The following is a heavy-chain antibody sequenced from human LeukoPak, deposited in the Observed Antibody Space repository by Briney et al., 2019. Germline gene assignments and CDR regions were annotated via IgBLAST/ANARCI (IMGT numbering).Heavy chain of an antibody. J-gene: IGHJ4*02. CDR2: IYYSGST. V-gene: IGHV4-39*07. D-gene: IGHD3-3*01. CDR1: GASISITNYY. CDR3: ARDVARSAQGY. Sequence: SATLSLTCTVSGASISITNYYWGWIRQPPGKGLEWIGSIYYSGSTYYKPSLKSRVTISLDKSRNHFSLKLTSVTAADSAVYYCARDVARSAQGYWGQETLVTVSS.